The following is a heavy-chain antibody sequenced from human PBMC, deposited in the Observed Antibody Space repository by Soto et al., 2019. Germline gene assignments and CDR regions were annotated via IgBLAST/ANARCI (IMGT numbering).Heavy chain of an antibody. D-gene: IGHD3-22*01. J-gene: IGHJ6*02. CDR1: GGTFSSYA. Sequence: GASVKVSCKASGGTFSSYAISWVRQAPGQGLEWMGGIIPIFGTANYAQKFQGRVTITADESTSTAYMELSSLRSEDTAVYYCARYYYDSKFGPPNNYYYGMDVWGQGTTVTVSS. CDR3: ARYYYDSKFGPPNNYYYGMDV. CDR2: IIPIFGTA. V-gene: IGHV1-69*13.